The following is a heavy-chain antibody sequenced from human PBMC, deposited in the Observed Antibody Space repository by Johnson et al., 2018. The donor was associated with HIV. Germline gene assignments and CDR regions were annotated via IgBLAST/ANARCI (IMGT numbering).Heavy chain of an antibody. D-gene: IGHD6-19*01. CDR3: AKDRAAVAGPGGGAFDI. J-gene: IGHJ3*02. CDR1: GFTFSSYG. Sequence: QVQLVESGGGVVQPGRSLRLSCAASGFTFSSYGMHWVRQAPGKGLEWVAVISYDGDNKYYADSVKGRFTISRANSKNTLYLQMNSRRAGDTAVYSCAKDRAAVAGPGGGAFDIWGQGTMVTVSS. V-gene: IGHV3-30*18. CDR2: ISYDGDNK.